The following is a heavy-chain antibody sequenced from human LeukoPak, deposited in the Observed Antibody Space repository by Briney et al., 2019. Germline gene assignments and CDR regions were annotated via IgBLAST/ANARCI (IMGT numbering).Heavy chain of an antibody. J-gene: IGHJ4*02. Sequence: GASVKVSCKASGYTFTNYGLSWGRQAPGQGREGRGLFNGYNIITNNAQKFQGRVTMTRNTSISTAYMELSRLRSDDTAVYYCARTLGTMVRGVMIYWGQGTLVTVSS. CDR1: GYTFTNYG. V-gene: IGHV1-18*01. CDR2: FNGYNIIT. D-gene: IGHD3-10*01. CDR3: ARTLGTMVRGVMIY.